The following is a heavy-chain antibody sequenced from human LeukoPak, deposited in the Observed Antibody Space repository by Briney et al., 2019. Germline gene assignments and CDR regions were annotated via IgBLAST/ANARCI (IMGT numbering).Heavy chain of an antibody. J-gene: IGHJ4*02. CDR1: GGSISSNSYY. Sequence: SETLSLTCTVSGGSISSNSYYWGWIRQSPGKGLEWIGSISYSGSTYYNPSLRSRVTMSVDTSKNQLSLKVTSVTAADTAVYYCARLFDYWGQGALVTVSS. V-gene: IGHV4-39*01. CDR3: ARLFDY. CDR2: ISYSGST.